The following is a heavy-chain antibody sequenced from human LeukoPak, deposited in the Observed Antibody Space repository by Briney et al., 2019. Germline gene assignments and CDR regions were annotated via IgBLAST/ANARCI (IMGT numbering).Heavy chain of an antibody. CDR2: INPNSVGT. CDR3: ARDLDGLWWLVY. V-gene: IGHV1-2*06. D-gene: IGHD3-9*01. Sequence: ASVKVSCKASGYTFTGYYMHWVRQAPGQGLEWMGRINPNSVGTNYAQKFQGRVTMTRDTSISTAYMELSRLRSDDTAVYYCARDLDGLWWLVYWGQGTLVTVSS. J-gene: IGHJ4*02. CDR1: GYTFTGYY.